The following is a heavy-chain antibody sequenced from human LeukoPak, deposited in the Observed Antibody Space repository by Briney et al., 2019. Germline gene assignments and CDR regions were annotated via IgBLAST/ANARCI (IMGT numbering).Heavy chain of an antibody. D-gene: IGHD3-10*01. V-gene: IGHV3-48*03. Sequence: GGSLRLSCVASGFILSTSEMNWVRQAPGKGLEWVSFIAGDGTIYYADSVKGRFTLSRDNAKNSLYLQMNSLRAEDTAVYYCAREGRYYGSGSHRDGFDIWGQGTMVTVSS. J-gene: IGHJ3*02. CDR1: GFILSTSE. CDR3: AREGRYYGSGSHRDGFDI. CDR2: IAGDGTI.